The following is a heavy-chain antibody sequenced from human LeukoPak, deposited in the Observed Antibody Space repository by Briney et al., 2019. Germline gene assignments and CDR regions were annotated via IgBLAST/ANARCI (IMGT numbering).Heavy chain of an antibody. CDR1: RFTLSNYW. J-gene: IGHJ4*02. CDR3: TTDTFGARDS. Sequence: GGSLRLSCAASRFTLSNYWMSWVRQAPGKGLEWVANIKQDGSETYYVDSVKGRFTISRDNAKNSLYLQMNSLRAEDTAVYYCTTDTFGARDSWGQGTLVTVSS. CDR2: IKQDGSET. V-gene: IGHV3-7*01. D-gene: IGHD3-10*01.